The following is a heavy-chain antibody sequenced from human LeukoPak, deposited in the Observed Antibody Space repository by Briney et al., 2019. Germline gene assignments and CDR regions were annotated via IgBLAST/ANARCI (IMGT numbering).Heavy chain of an antibody. CDR1: GFTFSSYA. CDR3: ARDTGRSGSIWADY. D-gene: IGHD3-22*01. CDR2: ISYDGSNK. V-gene: IGHV3-30-3*01. Sequence: PGGSLRLSCAASGFTFSSYAMHWVRQAPGKGLEWVAVISYDGSNKYYADSVKGRFTISRDNSKNTLYLQMNSLRAEDTAVYYCARDTGRSGSIWADYWGQGTLVTVSS. J-gene: IGHJ4*02.